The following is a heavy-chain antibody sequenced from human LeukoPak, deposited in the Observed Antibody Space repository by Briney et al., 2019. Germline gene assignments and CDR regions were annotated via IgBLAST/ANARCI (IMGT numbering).Heavy chain of an antibody. J-gene: IGHJ5*02. V-gene: IGHV4-34*01. Sequence: SETLSLTCAVYGGSFSGYYWSWIRQPPGKGLEWIGEINHSGSSNYNPSLKSRVTISVDTSKNQFSLKLSSVIAADTAVYYCARGLRRRWFDPWGRGTLVTVSS. CDR3: ARGLRRRWFDP. CDR1: GGSFSGYY. CDR2: INHSGSS.